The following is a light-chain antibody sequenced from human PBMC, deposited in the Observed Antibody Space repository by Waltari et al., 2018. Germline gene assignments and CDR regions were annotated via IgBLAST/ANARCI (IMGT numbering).Light chain of an antibody. J-gene: IGLJ3*02. CDR1: SSNIGAGSD. CDR3: QSYDSSLTGSV. Sequence: QSVLTQPPSVSGAPGQRVTISCSGSSSNIGAGSDVHWYQQLPGTAPKLLIYGTSIRPSGVPDRFSVSKSGTSASLAITGLQAEDEADYYCQSYDSSLTGSVFGGGTKLTVL. V-gene: IGLV1-40*01. CDR2: GTS.